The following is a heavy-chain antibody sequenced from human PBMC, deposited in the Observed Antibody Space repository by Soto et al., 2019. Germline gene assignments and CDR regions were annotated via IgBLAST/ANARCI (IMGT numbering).Heavy chain of an antibody. V-gene: IGHV4-34*01. D-gene: IGHD3-3*01. CDR2: INHSGST. CDR1: GGSFSGYY. J-gene: IGHJ5*02. CDR3: ARGPHVLRFLEWLCCFDP. Sequence: SETLSLTCAVYGGSFSGYYWSWIRQPPGKGLEWIGEINHSGSTNYNPSLKSRVTISVDTSKNQFSLKLSSVTAADTAVYYCARGPHVLRFLEWLCCFDPWGQGTLVSVSS.